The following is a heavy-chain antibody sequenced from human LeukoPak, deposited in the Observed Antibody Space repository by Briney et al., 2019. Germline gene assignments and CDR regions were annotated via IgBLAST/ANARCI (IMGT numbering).Heavy chain of an antibody. Sequence: SETLSLTCNVSGGSVSSSSYYWGWLRQPPGKRLEWIGSVSYGGSTDYNPSLKSRVTISIDTSKNQFSLRLRSVTAADTSAYYCARRPCDISTGYPFDPWGQGTLVTVSS. CDR2: VSYGGST. CDR3: ARRPCDISTGYPFDP. CDR1: GGSVSSSSYY. D-gene: IGHD3-9*01. V-gene: IGHV4-39*01. J-gene: IGHJ5*02.